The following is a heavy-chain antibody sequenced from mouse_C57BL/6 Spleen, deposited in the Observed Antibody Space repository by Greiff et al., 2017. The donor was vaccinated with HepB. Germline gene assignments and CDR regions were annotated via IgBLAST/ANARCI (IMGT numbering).Heavy chain of an antibody. CDR3: TRNRPYYYGSSSYWYFDV. D-gene: IGHD1-1*01. Sequence: QVQLQQSGAELVRPGASVTLSCKASGYTFTDYEMHWVKQTPVQGLEWIGAIDPETGGTAYNQKFKGKAILTADKSSSTAYMDLRSLTSEDSAVYYCTRNRPYYYGSSSYWYFDVWGTGTTVTVSS. J-gene: IGHJ1*03. V-gene: IGHV1-15*01. CDR1: GYTFTDYE. CDR2: IDPETGGT.